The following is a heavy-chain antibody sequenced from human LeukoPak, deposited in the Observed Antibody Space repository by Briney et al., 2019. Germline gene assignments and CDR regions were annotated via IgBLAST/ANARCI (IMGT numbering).Heavy chain of an antibody. CDR3: ARDQTPKVETYSSIWYGDAFDI. V-gene: IGHV1-69*05. D-gene: IGHD6-13*01. CDR2: IIPIFGTA. Sequence: ASVKVSCKASGGTFSSYAISWVRQAPGQGLEWMGGIIPIFGTANYAQKFQGRVTITTDESTSTAYMELSSLRSEDTAVYYCARDQTPKVETYSSIWYGDAFDIWGQGTMVTVSS. J-gene: IGHJ3*02. CDR1: GGTFSSYA.